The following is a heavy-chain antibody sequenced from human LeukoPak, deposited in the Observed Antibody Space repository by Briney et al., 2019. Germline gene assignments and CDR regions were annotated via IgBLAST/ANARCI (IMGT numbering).Heavy chain of an antibody. CDR1: GGSFSGDY. J-gene: IGHJ3*02. D-gene: IGHD4-23*01. CDR2: INHSGST. Sequence: SETLSLTCAVYGGSFSGDYWSWIRQPPGKGLEWIGEINHSGSTNYNPSLKSRVTISVDTSKNQFSLKLISVTAADTAVYYCARPLMGYGGRHAFDIWGQGTMVTVSS. CDR3: ARPLMGYGGRHAFDI. V-gene: IGHV4-34*01.